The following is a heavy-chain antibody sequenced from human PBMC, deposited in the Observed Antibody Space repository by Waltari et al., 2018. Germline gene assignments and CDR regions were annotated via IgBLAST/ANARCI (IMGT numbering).Heavy chain of an antibody. D-gene: IGHD5-18*01. CDR1: GGSISSSSYY. J-gene: IGHJ5*02. CDR2: IDYSGST. Sequence: QLQLQESGPGLVKPSETLSLTCTVSGGSISSSSYYWGWIRQPPGKGLEWIGSIDYSGSTYYNPSLKSRVTISVDTSKNQFSLKLSSVTAADTAVYYCARPIQLRGSNWFDPWGQGTLVTVSS. CDR3: ARPIQLRGSNWFDP. V-gene: IGHV4-39*01.